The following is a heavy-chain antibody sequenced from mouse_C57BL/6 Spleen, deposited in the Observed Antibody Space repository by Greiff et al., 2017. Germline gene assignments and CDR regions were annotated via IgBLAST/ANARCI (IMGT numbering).Heavy chain of an antibody. CDR2: VYPDDGDT. J-gene: IGHJ4*01. CDR3: ARDNAMDY. D-gene: IGHD3-3*01. Sequence: QVQLQQSGPELVKPGASVKISCKASGYAFSSYWLHWVKQRPGKGLEWIGRVYPDDGDTNYNRKFKGKATLTADKSSSTAYMQLSSLTSEYSAVYCCARDNAMDYWGQGTSVTVSS. V-gene: IGHV1-82*01. CDR1: GYAFSSYW.